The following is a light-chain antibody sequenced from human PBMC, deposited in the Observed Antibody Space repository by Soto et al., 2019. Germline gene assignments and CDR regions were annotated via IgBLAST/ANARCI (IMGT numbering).Light chain of an antibody. CDR3: TSFTSSSTQV. Sequence: QSALTQPASVSGSPGQSITISCTGTSSDVGGYNYVSWYQQHPGKAPKLVIYEVTKRPSGVSNRFSGSKSGSTASLTISGLQAEDEADYFCTSFTSSSTQVFGTGTKLTVL. CDR1: SSDVGGYNY. J-gene: IGLJ1*01. V-gene: IGLV2-14*01. CDR2: EVT.